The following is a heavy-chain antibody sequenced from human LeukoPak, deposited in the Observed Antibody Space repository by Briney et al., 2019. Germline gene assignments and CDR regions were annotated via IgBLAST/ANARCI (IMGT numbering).Heavy chain of an antibody. D-gene: IGHD1-14*01. CDR1: GGSISSYY. J-gene: IGHJ4*02. CDR2: IYYSGST. CDR3: ASQPAGGPFDY. V-gene: IGHV4-59*01. Sequence: RSSETLSLTCTVSGGSISSYYWSWIRQPPGKGLEWIGYIYYSGSTNYNPSLKSRVTISVDTSKNQFSLKLSSVTAADTAVYYCASQPAGGPFDYWGQGTLVTVSS.